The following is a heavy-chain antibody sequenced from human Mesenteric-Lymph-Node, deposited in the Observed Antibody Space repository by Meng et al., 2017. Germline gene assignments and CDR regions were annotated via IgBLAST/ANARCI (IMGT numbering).Heavy chain of an antibody. CDR1: GFTFSSYS. V-gene: IGHV3-7*01. J-gene: IGHJ4*02. D-gene: IGHD6-19*01. CDR2: IKQDGSEK. Sequence: GESLKISCAASGFTFSSYSMNWVRQAPGKGLEWVANIKQDGSEKYYVDSVKGRFTISRDNAKNSLYLQMNSLRAEDTAVYYCARDSPSGWYFDYWGQGTLVTVSS. CDR3: ARDSPSGWYFDY.